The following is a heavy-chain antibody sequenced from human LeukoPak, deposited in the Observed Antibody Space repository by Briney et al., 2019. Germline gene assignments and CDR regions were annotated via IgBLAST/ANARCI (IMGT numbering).Heavy chain of an antibody. J-gene: IGHJ4*02. V-gene: IGHV3-33*01. D-gene: IGHD6-19*01. CDR1: GFNFSSYG. CDR3: ARDSLPMAVTGPFDH. Sequence: PGGSLRLSCAASGFNFSSYGMHWVRQAPGKGLEWVTSIWFDGSNIHYADSVEGRVIISRDNSKSALYLQMNSLRAEDTAIYYCARDSLPMAVTGPFDHWGQGALVTVSS. CDR2: IWFDGSNI.